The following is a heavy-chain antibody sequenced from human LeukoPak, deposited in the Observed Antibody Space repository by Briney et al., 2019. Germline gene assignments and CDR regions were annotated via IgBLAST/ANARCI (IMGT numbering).Heavy chain of an antibody. D-gene: IGHD1-26*01. CDR2: IYHSGNT. Sequence: SGTLSLTCAVSGGSISSSNWCSCVRQPPGKGLEWIGEIYHSGNTNYNPSLKSRVTISVDKSKNQYSLKLNSVTAADTAVYYCGRGVLGATFRVFDPWGQGTLVTVTS. CDR1: GGSISSSNW. V-gene: IGHV4-4*02. J-gene: IGHJ5*02. CDR3: GRGVLGATFRVFDP.